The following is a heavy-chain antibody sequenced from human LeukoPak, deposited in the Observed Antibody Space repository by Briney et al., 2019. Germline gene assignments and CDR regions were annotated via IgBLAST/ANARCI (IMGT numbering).Heavy chain of an antibody. D-gene: IGHD5-18*01. Sequence: SETLSLTCAVYGGSFSGYYWSWIRQPPGKGLEWIGEINHSGSTNYNPSLKSRVTISVDTSKNQFSLKLSSVTAADTAVYYCARGGRRIQLWLILYNWFDPWGQGTLVTVSS. J-gene: IGHJ5*02. V-gene: IGHV4-34*01. CDR1: GGSFSGYY. CDR2: INHSGST. CDR3: ARGGRRIQLWLILYNWFDP.